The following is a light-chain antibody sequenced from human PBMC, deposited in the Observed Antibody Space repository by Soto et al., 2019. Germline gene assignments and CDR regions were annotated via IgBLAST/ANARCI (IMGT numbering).Light chain of an antibody. V-gene: IGLV2-14*01. CDR1: SSDIGGYDY. CDR2: EVR. Sequence: LTQPASVSWSPGQSITISCTGTSSDIGGYDYVSCYQQRPGKAPKLMIYEVRYRPSGVSNRFSGSKSGNTASLTISGLQAEDEAVYYCCSYTRTSNYYFFGSGTKVTVL. CDR3: CSYTRTSNYYF. J-gene: IGLJ1*01.